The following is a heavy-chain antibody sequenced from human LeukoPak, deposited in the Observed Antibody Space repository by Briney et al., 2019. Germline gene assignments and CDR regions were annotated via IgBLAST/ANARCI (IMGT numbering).Heavy chain of an antibody. CDR3: ARQPQYYYDSSGYYHNWFDP. CDR1: GGSISSSSYY. J-gene: IGHJ5*02. Sequence: SETLSLTCTVSGGSISSSSYYWGWIRQPPGKGLEWIGSIYYSGSTYYNPSLKSRVTISVDTSKNQFSLKLSSVTAADTAVYYCARQPQYYYDSSGYYHNWFDPWGQGTLVTVSS. V-gene: IGHV4-39*01. CDR2: IYYSGST. D-gene: IGHD3-22*01.